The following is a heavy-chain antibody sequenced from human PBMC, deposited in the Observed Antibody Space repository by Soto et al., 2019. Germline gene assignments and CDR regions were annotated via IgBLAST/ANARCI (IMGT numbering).Heavy chain of an antibody. J-gene: IGHJ6*02. Sequence: PGGSLRLSCAASGFTFSNSDMNWVHQAPGKGLEWVSGVSWNGSRTHYADSVKGRFIISRDNSRNTLYLQTNSLRAEDTAVYYCVRHSQSVLRFLEWLPLYYYGRDVCGPGTTVTVYS. CDR2: VSWNGSRT. V-gene: IGHV3-35*01. CDR3: VRHSQSVLRFLEWLPLYYYGRDV. CDR1: GFTFSNSD. D-gene: IGHD3-3*01.